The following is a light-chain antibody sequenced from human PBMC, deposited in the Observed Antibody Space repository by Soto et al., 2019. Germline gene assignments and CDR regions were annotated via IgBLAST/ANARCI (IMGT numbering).Light chain of an antibody. CDR3: QTWGTGSGV. CDR2: VNSGGSH. V-gene: IGLV4-69*01. CDR1: IGHSSYA. Sequence: QPVLTQSPSASASLGASVKLTCTLSIGHSSYAIAWHQQQPEKGPRYLMKVNSGGSHTKGDGIPDRFSGSSSGAERYLTISSLQSEDEADYYCQTWGTGSGVFGGGTQLTVL. J-gene: IGLJ3*02.